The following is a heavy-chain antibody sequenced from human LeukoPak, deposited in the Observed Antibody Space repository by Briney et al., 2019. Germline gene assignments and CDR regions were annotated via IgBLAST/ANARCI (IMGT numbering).Heavy chain of an antibody. CDR1: GLTFSSSW. D-gene: IGHD5-18*01. CDR3: ARDLAYSRLDY. CDR2: INPDGNKK. J-gene: IGHJ4*02. V-gene: IGHV3-7*01. Sequence: GGSLRLSCAVSGLTFSSSWMDWVRQAPGKGLEWVASINPDGNKKYSADSVKGQLTISRDNAENSLYLQMNSLRVEDTAFYYCARDLAYSRLDYWGQGMLVTVSS.